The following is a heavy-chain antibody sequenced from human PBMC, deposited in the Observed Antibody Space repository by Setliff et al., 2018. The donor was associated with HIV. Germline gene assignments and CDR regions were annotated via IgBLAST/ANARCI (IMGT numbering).Heavy chain of an antibody. Sequence: SVKVSCKASGTNLDSFVITWVRQASGQGLEWMGGITPVIGRPNYAQKFHGRVTITAEKSTNTAYMELTSLTSDDTAVYYCATTPPHTFWYFDLWGRGTLVTVSS. J-gene: IGHJ2*01. CDR1: GTNLDSFV. CDR3: ATTPPHTFWYFDL. CDR2: ITPVIGRP. V-gene: IGHV1-69*10.